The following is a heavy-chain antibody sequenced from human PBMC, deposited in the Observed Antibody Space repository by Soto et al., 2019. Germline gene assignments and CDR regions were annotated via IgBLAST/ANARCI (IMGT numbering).Heavy chain of an antibody. D-gene: IGHD6-19*01. CDR1: GFTFSSYG. J-gene: IGHJ3*01. Sequence: ESGGGVVQPGRSLRLSCAASGFTFSSYGMHWVRQAPGKGLEWVAVIWYDGSNKYYADSVKGRFTISRDNSKNTLYLQMNSLIAEDTAVYYCARDVREWLTHYFDLWGQGTMVTVSS. CDR3: ARDVREWLTHYFDL. CDR2: IWYDGSNK. V-gene: IGHV3-33*01.